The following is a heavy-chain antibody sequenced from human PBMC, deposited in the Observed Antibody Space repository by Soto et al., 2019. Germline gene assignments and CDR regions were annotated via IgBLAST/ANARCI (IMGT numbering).Heavy chain of an antibody. CDR2: IFSSDSSA. Sequence: TGESLKISCKASGFTFSSYSLGWVRHMPGKGLQWMGNIFSSDSSAKYSPSFVGQVTISVDRSINTAYLQWSSLKASDTAIYYCGTWRGSSWFDYWGPGTLVTVSS. V-gene: IGHV5-51*01. D-gene: IGHD2-2*01. CDR3: GTWRGSSWFDY. J-gene: IGHJ4*02. CDR1: GFTFSSYS.